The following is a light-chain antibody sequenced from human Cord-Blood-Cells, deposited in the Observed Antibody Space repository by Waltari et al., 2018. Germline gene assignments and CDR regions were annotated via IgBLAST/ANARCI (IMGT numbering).Light chain of an antibody. Sequence: QLVLTHSPSASASLGASVKLTCTLSSGHSSYAIAWHQQQPEKGPRYFMNLNSDGSHSKGDGIPDRFSGASSGAERYLTISSLQSEDEADYYCQTWGTGIRVFGGGTKLTVL. CDR1: SGHSSYA. V-gene: IGLV4-69*01. CDR2: LNSDGSH. CDR3: QTWGTGIRV. J-gene: IGLJ3*02.